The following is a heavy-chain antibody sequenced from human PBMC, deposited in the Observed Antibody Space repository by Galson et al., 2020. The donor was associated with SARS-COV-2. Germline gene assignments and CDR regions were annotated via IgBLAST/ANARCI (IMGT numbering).Heavy chain of an antibody. CDR2: IRSKSVGGST. CDR3: TTDDLWAIGGLFHDY. Sequence: GGSLRLSCLGSGFTFSNAWIHWVRQAPGKGLEWVGLIRSKSVGGSTDSAAPVKGRFIISRDDSKNTGYLQMNSLQAEDTAVYYCTTDDLWAIGGLFHDYWGQGTLVTVSS. D-gene: IGHD2-21*01. J-gene: IGHJ4*02. V-gene: IGHV3-15*01. CDR1: GFTFSNAW.